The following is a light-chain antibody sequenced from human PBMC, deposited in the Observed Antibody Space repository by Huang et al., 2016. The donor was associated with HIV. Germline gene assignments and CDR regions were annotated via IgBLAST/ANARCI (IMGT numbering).Light chain of an antibody. J-gene: IGKJ4*01. CDR3: QQLRSYPLT. CDR1: QGISTS. Sequence: IQLTQSPSSLSASIGDRVTITCRASQGISTSLAWYQQKPGKAPNLLIFDASSLRSGGPARFSGSRSGTVFTLAISSLQPEDCATDFCQQLRSYPLTFGGGTKVEIK. V-gene: IGKV1-9*01. CDR2: DAS.